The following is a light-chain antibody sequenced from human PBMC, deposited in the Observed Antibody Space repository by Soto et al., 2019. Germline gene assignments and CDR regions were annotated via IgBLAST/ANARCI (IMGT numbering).Light chain of an antibody. CDR1: RTVSSNN. J-gene: IGKJ3*01. V-gene: IGKV3-20*01. Sequence: DIVLTQSPGTLSLSPGERATLSCRASRTVSSNNLAWYQQKRGQAPRLLIYGASSRAAAIPDRFRGSGSGTDFTLIISSLAPEDFAVYYCQQYGSSPFPFGSGTAVDIK. CDR2: GAS. CDR3: QQYGSSPFP.